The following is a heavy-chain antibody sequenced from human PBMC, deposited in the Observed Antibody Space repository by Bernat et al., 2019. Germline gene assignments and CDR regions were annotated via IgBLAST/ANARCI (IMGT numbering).Heavy chain of an antibody. V-gene: IGHV4-39*01. CDR3: ARHSHYYYQMDV. CDR2: IYYSGAT. CDR1: GGSISGISYN. J-gene: IGHJ6*03. Sequence: QLQLQESGRGLVKPSETLSLTCTVSGGSISGISYNWGWIRQPPGKGLEFIGSIYYSGATYYNPSLKSRVTISVDTSKNQFSLRLSSVTAADTAVYYCARHSHYYYQMDVWGKGTTVTVSS.